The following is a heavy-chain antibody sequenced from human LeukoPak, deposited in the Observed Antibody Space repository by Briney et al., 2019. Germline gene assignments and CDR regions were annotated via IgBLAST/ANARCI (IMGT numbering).Heavy chain of an antibody. D-gene: IGHD5-18*01. J-gene: IGHJ4*02. V-gene: IGHV1-8*02. CDR2: MNPNSGNT. Sequence: EASVKVSCKASGYTFTSYGISWVRQAPGQGLEWLGWMNPNSGNTGYAQKFQGRVTLTRDTSISTVSMEMSSLRSEDTAVYYCARGLGRTAMITRGGVRFDYWGQGTLVSVSS. CDR1: GYTFTSYG. CDR3: ARGLGRTAMITRGGVRFDY.